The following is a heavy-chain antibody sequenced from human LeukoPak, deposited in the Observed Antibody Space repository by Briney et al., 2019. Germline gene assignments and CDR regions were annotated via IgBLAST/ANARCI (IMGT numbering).Heavy chain of an antibody. V-gene: IGHV1-2*02. D-gene: IGHD3-22*01. CDR2: INPNSGGT. CDR3: ARDDSSGYYYVDY. J-gene: IGHJ4*02. Sequence: GASVKVSCKASGYTFTGYYMHWVRQAPGQGLEWMGWINPNSGGTNFAQKFQGRVTMTRDTSITTAYMELNSLRSDDTAVYYCARDDSSGYYYVDYWGQGTLVTVSS. CDR1: GYTFTGYY.